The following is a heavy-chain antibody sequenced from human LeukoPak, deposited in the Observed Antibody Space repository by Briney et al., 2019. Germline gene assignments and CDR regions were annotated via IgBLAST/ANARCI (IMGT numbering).Heavy chain of an antibody. CDR1: GYTFTAYY. CDR3: ALAGGDIVVIPAAVPDY. J-gene: IGHJ4*02. CDR2: ISYDGSNR. V-gene: IGHV3-30-3*01. Sequence: SCKASGYTFTAYYMHWVRQAPGKGLEWVAVISYDGSNRYYADSVKGRFIISRDNSKNTLYLQMNSLRAEDTAVYYCALAGGDIVVIPAAVPDYWGQGTLVTVSS. D-gene: IGHD2-2*01.